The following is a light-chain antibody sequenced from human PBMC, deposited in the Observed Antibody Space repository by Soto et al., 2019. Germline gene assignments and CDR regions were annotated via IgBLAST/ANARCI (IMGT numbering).Light chain of an antibody. CDR1: QSVSSK. CDR3: QQYNNWPPIT. CDR2: GAS. V-gene: IGKV3D-15*01. Sequence: ETAMTQSPATLSVSPGERATLSCRASQSVSSKLAWYQQKPGQAPRLLIYGASTRATGIPARFSGSGSGTEFTLSISSLQSEDSAVYYCQQYNNWPPITFGQGKRLEIK. J-gene: IGKJ5*01.